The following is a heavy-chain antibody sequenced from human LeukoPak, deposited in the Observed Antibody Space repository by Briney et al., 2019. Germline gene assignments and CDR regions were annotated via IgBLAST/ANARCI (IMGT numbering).Heavy chain of an antibody. J-gene: IGHJ5*02. Sequence: PSETLSLTXTVSGGSISSYYWSWIRQPPGKGLEWIGYIYYSGSTNYNPSLKSRVTISVDTSKNQFSLKLSSVTAADTAVYYCARQVVVAATSWFDPWGQGTLVTVSS. CDR1: GGSISSYY. CDR3: ARQVVVAATSWFDP. V-gene: IGHV4-59*01. D-gene: IGHD2-15*01. CDR2: IYYSGST.